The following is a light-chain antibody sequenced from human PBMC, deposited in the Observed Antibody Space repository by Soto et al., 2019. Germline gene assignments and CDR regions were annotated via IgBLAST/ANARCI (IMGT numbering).Light chain of an antibody. J-gene: IGKJ1*01. V-gene: IGKV3-20*01. CDR3: QQYDSSPRT. Sequence: IGLSQSPGTLSMWKGERGTRACRASQSLSSSSLAWYQQKPGQAPRLLISGASSRAADIPDRFSGSGSGTDFTLTINRLEPEDFAVYYCQQYDSSPRTFGQGTKVDIK. CDR1: QSLSSSS. CDR2: GAS.